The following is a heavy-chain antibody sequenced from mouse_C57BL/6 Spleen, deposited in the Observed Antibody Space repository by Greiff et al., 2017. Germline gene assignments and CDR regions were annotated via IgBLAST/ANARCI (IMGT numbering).Heavy chain of an antibody. CDR1: GYTFTSYG. D-gene: IGHD2-10*01. CDR2: IYPRSGNT. Sequence: QVQLQQSGAELARPGASVKLSCKASGYTFTSYGISWVKQRTGQGLEWIGEIYPRSGNTYYNEKFKGKATLTADKSSSTAYMELRSLTSEDSAVYFCARSGLLLDYYAMDYWGQGTSVTVSS. J-gene: IGHJ4*01. CDR3: ARSGLLLDYYAMDY. V-gene: IGHV1-81*01.